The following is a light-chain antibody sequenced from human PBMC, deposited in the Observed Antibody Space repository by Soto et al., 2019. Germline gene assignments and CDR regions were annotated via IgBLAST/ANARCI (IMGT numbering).Light chain of an antibody. Sequence: DIQLTQSPSFLSASVGDRVTITCRASQAISTYLAWYQQKPGKAPRLLIYAASSLQSGVPSRFSGSRSGTEFTLTISSLQPDDFATYYCQELNSSPSPPTFGGGTKVEIK. J-gene: IGKJ4*01. CDR2: AAS. CDR3: QELNSSPSPPT. CDR1: QAISTY. V-gene: IGKV1-9*01.